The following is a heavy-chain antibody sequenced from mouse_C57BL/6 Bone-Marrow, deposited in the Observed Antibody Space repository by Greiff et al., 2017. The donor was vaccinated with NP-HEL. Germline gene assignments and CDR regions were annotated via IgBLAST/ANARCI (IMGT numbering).Heavy chain of an antibody. V-gene: IGHV5-17*01. CDR3: ARETTVVANDY. Sequence: EVQVVESGGGLVKPGGSLKLSCAASGFTFSDYGMHWVRQAPEKGLEWVAYISSGSSTTYYADTVKGRFTISRDNAKNTLFLQMTSLRSEDTAMYYCARETTVVANDYWGQGTALTVSS. J-gene: IGHJ2*01. CDR1: GFTFSDYG. D-gene: IGHD1-1*01. CDR2: ISSGSSTT.